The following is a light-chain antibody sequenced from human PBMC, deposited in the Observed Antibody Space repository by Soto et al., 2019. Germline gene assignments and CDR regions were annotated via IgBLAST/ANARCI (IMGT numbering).Light chain of an antibody. J-gene: IGLJ1*01. CDR3: TSYATGSAYV. CDR1: SSDVGGYNR. CDR2: DVS. Sequence: QSALTQPPSVSGSPGQSVTISCTGTSSDVGGYNRVSWYQQPPGKAPKLLIYDVSNRPSGGSTRFCGSKSGNTASLTISGLQAEDEADYYCTSYATGSAYVFGPGTKLTVL. V-gene: IGLV2-18*02.